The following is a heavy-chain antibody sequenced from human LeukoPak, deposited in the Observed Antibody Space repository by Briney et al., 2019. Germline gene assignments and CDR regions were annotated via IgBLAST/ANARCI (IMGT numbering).Heavy chain of an antibody. CDR1: GFTFSSSG. D-gene: IGHD3-22*01. V-gene: IGHV3-33*06. J-gene: IGHJ4*03. CDR3: SKTKDVSTGYRPTDY. Sequence: GGSLRLSCAASGFTFSSSGMHWVRQAPGKGLEWVAVIWYDGSNRYYADPVKGRFTVSRDNSKNTLYLQMNSLRAEDTAVYYFSKTKDVSTGYRPTDYWGQGTLVTGSS. CDR2: IWYDGSNR.